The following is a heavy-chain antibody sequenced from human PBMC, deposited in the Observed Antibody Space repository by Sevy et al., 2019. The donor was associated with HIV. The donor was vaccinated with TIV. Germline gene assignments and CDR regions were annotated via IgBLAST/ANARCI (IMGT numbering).Heavy chain of an antibody. V-gene: IGHV4-31*03. J-gene: IGHJ4*02. Sequence: SETLSLTCTVSGGSISSGGYYWSWIRQHPGKGLEWIGYIYYSGSTYYNPSLKSRVTISVDTSKNQFSLKLGSVTAADTAVYYCARDRRDVTGTDSYYFDYWGQGTLVTVSS. CDR2: IYYSGST. D-gene: IGHD1-7*01. CDR1: GGSISSGGYY. CDR3: ARDRRDVTGTDSYYFDY.